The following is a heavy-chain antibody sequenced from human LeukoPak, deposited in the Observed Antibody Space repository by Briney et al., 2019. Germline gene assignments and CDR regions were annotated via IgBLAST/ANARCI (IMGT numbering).Heavy chain of an antibody. Sequence: GSLRLSCAASGFTVSSNYMSWVRQAPGKGLEWVSVIYSGGSTYYADSVKGRFTISRDNSKNTLYLQMNSLRAEDTAVYYCARDSRLRRPSYWYFDLWGRGTLVTVSS. CDR3: ARDSRLRRPSYWYFDL. CDR1: GFTVSSNY. V-gene: IGHV3-53*01. J-gene: IGHJ2*01. D-gene: IGHD5-18*01. CDR2: IYSGGST.